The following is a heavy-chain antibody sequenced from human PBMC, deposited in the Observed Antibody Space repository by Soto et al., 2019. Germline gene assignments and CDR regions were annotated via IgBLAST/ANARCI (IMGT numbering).Heavy chain of an antibody. CDR2: IHYSGTT. J-gene: IGHJ4*02. V-gene: IGHV4-59*01. CDR3: ARYNSYAIDY. Sequence: VQLQESGPGLVKLSETLSLTCTVSGTSISSYYWSWIRQPPGKGLEWIANIHYSGTTNYNPYLASRGTPSVDTSNNQFSLKMTYVTAADRAMYFCARYNSYAIDYWGRGTLVTVSS. D-gene: IGHD2-8*01. CDR1: GTSISSYY.